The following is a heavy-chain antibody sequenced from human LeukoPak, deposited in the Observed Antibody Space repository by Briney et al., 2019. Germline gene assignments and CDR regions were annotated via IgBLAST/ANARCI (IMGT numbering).Heavy chain of an antibody. Sequence: PADTQSLTCTLSGGSITVSSYYCAWIRQPPGKGRQCIGRIHYSGSTYYNPSLKSRVTISVDTSKKQFSLRVSSVTAADTAVYYCATDLGGYSGYDFASFDYWGQGTLVTVSS. CDR3: ATDLGGYSGYDFASFDY. J-gene: IGHJ4*02. CDR1: GGSITVSSYY. CDR2: IHYSGST. V-gene: IGHV4-39*01. D-gene: IGHD5-12*01.